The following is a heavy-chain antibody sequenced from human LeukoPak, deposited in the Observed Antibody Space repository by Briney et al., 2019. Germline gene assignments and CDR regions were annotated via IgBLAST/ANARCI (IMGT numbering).Heavy chain of an antibody. J-gene: IGHJ4*02. CDR2: INQDGTET. CDR3: ARRYYDNFDY. CDR1: GLVFNTYW. V-gene: IGHV3-7*01. Sequence: GGSLRLSCVASGLVFNTYWIYWVRQAPGKGLEWVATINQDGTETRYVDSVKGRFTISRDNAKNSLYLQMNSLRAEDTAVYYCARRYYDNFDYWGQGTLVTVSS. D-gene: IGHD3-22*01.